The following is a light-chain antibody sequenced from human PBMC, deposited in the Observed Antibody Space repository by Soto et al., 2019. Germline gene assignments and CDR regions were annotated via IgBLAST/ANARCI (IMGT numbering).Light chain of an antibody. J-gene: IGLJ3*02. CDR3: QSYGGSRRGWV. V-gene: IGLV1-40*01. CDR1: SSNIGAGYD. Sequence: QSVLTQPPSVSGAPGQRVTISCTGSSSNIGAGYDVHWYQQLPGTAPKLLISGNSNRPSGVPDRFSGSRSGTSASLAITGHQAEDEADYYCQSYGGSRRGWVVGGGTKLAVL. CDR2: GNS.